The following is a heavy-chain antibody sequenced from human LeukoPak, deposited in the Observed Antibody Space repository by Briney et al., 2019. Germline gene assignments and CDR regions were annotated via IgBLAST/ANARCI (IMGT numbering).Heavy chain of an antibody. CDR3: ARDSRITMVRGVIIFRQTRFDP. D-gene: IGHD3-10*01. V-gene: IGHV1-18*01. Sequence: ASVKVSCKASGYTFTSYGISWVRQAPGQGLEWMGWISAYNGNTNYAQKLQGRVTMTTDTSTSTAYMELRSLRSDDTAVYYCARDSRITMVRGVIIFRQTRFDPWGQGTLVTVSS. CDR1: GYTFTSYG. CDR2: ISAYNGNT. J-gene: IGHJ5*02.